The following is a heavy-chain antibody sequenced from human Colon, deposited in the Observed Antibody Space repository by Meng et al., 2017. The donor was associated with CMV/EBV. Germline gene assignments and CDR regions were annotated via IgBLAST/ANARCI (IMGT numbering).Heavy chain of an antibody. CDR2: IIAGGGTA. D-gene: IGHD3-10*01. J-gene: IGHJ5*01. CDR1: EYAFNSVS. Sequence: VLAGQLGPEVAWPGASWTVPSQAPEYAFNSVSVSRVGRGPGTRLEWRGGIIAGGGTAEFPQKFQGRCTMSADDSTSTLYIYLRSLRSDDTATDYCARSHGSGNFHYAFDFWGRGTLVTVSS. CDR3: ARSHGSGNFHYAFDF. V-gene: IGHV1-69*01.